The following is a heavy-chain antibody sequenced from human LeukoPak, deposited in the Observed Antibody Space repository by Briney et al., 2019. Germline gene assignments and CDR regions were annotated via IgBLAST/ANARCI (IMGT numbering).Heavy chain of an antibody. D-gene: IGHD2-15*01. CDR1: GGSFSGYY. CDR2: INHSGST. V-gene: IGHV4-34*01. Sequence: PSETLSLTCAVYGGSFSGYYWSWIRQPPGKGLEWIGEINHSGSTNYNPSLKSRVTISVDTSKNQLSLKLSSVTAADTAVYYCARSRYCSGGSCYSGNWFDPWGQGTLVTVSS. CDR3: ARSRYCSGGSCYSGNWFDP. J-gene: IGHJ5*02.